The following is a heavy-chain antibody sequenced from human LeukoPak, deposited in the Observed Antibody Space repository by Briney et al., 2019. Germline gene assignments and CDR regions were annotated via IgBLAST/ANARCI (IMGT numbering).Heavy chain of an antibody. J-gene: IGHJ4*02. D-gene: IGHD3-16*02. CDR3: ARRGMITFGGVIVPLDY. CDR2: INPNSGGT. Sequence: GASMKVSCKASGYTFTGYYMHWVRQAPGQGLEWMGWINPNSGGTNYAQKFQGRVTMTRDTSISTAYMELSRLRSDDTAVYYCARRGMITFGGVIVPLDYWGQGTLVTVSS. CDR1: GYTFTGYY. V-gene: IGHV1-2*02.